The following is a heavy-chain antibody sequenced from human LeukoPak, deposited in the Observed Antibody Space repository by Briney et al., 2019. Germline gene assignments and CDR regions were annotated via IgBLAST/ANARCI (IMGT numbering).Heavy chain of an antibody. D-gene: IGHD2-2*01. CDR2: IYYSGST. Sequence: ETLSLTCTVSGGSISSYYWSWIRQPPGKGLEWIGYIYYSGSTNYNPSLKSRVTISVDTSKNQFSLKLSSVTAADTAVYYCARTRVVPSPSLDYWGQGTLVTVSS. J-gene: IGHJ4*02. V-gene: IGHV4-59*08. CDR1: GGSISSYY. CDR3: ARTRVVPSPSLDY.